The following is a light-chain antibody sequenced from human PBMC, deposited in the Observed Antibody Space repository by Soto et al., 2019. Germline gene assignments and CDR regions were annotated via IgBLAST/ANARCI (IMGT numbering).Light chain of an antibody. CDR2: TAS. J-gene: IGKJ1*01. Sequence: DIQMTQSPSTLSASEGDRVTITCPASQRMDNWLAWYQHKPGKATTLLSYTASTLEIWVPSRFRGSGSGTEFTLTICRLQSDDCASYYCQQYSSYTSGTLGHGKKVEI. CDR3: QQYSSYTSGT. V-gene: IGKV1-5*03. CDR1: QRMDNW.